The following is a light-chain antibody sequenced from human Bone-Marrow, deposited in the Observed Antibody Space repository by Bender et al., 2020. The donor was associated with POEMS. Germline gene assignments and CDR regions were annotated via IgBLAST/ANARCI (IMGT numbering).Light chain of an antibody. V-gene: IGLV2-14*02. CDR1: SSDVGKHNL. CDR3: SSYAGSNKI. Sequence: QSALTQPASVAGSPGQSITISCTGTSSDVGKHNLVSWYQQHPGKTPKIIIYEVTKRPSGVSSRFSGSQSGNTASLTVSGLQAEDEADYYCSSYAGSNKIFGTGTKVTVL. J-gene: IGLJ1*01. CDR2: EVT.